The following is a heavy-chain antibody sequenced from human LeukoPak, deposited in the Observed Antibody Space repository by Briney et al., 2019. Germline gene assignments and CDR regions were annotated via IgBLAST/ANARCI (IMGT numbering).Heavy chain of an antibody. CDR1: GFTFSSYA. Sequence: GGSLRLSCAASGFTFSSYAMHWVRQAPGKGLEWVAVISYDGSNKYYADSVKGRFTISRDNAKNSLYLQMNSLRAEDTAVYYCARSITMVRGAYYYYYYMDVWGKGTTVTISS. J-gene: IGHJ6*03. V-gene: IGHV3-30*04. D-gene: IGHD3-10*01. CDR3: ARSITMVRGAYYYYYYMDV. CDR2: ISYDGSNK.